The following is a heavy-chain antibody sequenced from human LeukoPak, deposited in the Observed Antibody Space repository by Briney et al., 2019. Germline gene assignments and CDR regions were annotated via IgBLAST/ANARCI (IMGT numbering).Heavy chain of an antibody. CDR1: GVSISTSNYY. J-gene: IGHJ4*02. CDR2: VSDSGNT. V-gene: IGHV4-39*01. D-gene: IGHD5-18*01. CDR3: ARVPSHVDTAMVPAEYYFDY. Sequence: SETLSLTCTVSGVSISTSNYYWGWIRQPPGKGLEWIGTVSDSGNTYYNPSLRSRVTISEDTSRSQFSLKLTSVTAADTAVYYCARVPSHVDTAMVPAEYYFDYWGQGTLVTVSS.